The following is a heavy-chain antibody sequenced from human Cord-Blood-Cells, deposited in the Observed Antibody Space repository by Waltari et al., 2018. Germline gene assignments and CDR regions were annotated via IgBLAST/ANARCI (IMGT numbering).Heavy chain of an antibody. CDR2: IYTSGST. CDR3: ARSLTDFFSYYYMDV. J-gene: IGHJ6*03. CDR1: GGSISSYY. V-gene: IGHV4-4*07. Sequence: QVQLQESGPGLVKPSETLSLTCTVSGGSISSYYWSWIRQPAGKGLEWIGRIYTSGSTNYNPSLKGRVTMSVDTSKTQFSLKLSSVTAADTAVYYCARSLTDFFSYYYMDVWGKGTTVTVSS. D-gene: IGHD3-9*01.